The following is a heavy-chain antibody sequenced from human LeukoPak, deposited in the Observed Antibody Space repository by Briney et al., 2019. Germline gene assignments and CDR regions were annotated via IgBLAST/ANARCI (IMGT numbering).Heavy chain of an antibody. CDR3: ARAKGRSSSPALHWIDP. CDR1: GGSISSGGFY. CDR2: IYYSGST. Sequence: SETLSLTCTVSGGSISSGGFYWSWIRQLPGKGLEWIGYIYYSGSTYHNPSLKSRLTMSIDTSKNQFSLKLSSVTAADTAVYYCARAKGRSSSPALHWIDPWGQGTLVTVSS. D-gene: IGHD6-13*01. J-gene: IGHJ5*02. V-gene: IGHV4-31*03.